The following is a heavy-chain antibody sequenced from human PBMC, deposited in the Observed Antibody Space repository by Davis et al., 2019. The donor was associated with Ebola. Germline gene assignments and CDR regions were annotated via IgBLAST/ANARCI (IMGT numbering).Heavy chain of an antibody. V-gene: IGHV3-23*01. J-gene: IGHJ4*02. CDR3: AKITVADFF. CDR2: ISGSARIT. Sequence: GESLKISCPASGFTFSSFPMSWVRQAPGKGLEWVSTISGSARITYYADPVKGRFSVSRDNSKNTVILQMNSLRVEDTAIYYCAKITVADFFWGQGTLVTVSS. CDR1: GFTFSSFP. D-gene: IGHD6-19*01.